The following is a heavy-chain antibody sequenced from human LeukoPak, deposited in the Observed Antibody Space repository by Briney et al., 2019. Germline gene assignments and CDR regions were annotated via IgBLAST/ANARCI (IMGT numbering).Heavy chain of an antibody. V-gene: IGHV4-34*01. CDR2: INHSGST. D-gene: IGHD6-19*01. Sequence: SETLSLTCAVYGGSFSGYYWSWIRQPPGKGLEWIGEINHSGSTNYNPSLKSRVTISVDTSKNQFSLKLSSVTAADTAVYYCARVGSGWAYYYYGMDVWSQGTTVTVSS. CDR1: GGSFSGYY. CDR3: ARVGSGWAYYYYGMDV. J-gene: IGHJ6*02.